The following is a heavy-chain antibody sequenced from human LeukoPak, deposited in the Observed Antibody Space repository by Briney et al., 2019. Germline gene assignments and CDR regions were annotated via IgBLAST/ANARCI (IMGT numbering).Heavy chain of an antibody. CDR3: ARGPGGGFRELLLNY. Sequence: PSETLSLTCAVYGGSFSGYYWSWIRQPPGKGLEWIGEINHSGSTNYNPSLKSRVTISVDTSKNQFSLKLSSVTAADTAVYYRARGPGGGFRELLLNYWGQGTLVTVSS. J-gene: IGHJ4*02. D-gene: IGHD3-10*01. V-gene: IGHV4-34*01. CDR1: GGSFSGYY. CDR2: INHSGST.